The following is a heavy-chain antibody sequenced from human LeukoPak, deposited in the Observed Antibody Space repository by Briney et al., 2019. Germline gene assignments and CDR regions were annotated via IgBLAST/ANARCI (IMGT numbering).Heavy chain of an antibody. D-gene: IGHD3-22*01. CDR1: GGSISSGSYY. CDR3: ARGVAYSDSSDVFDI. Sequence: PSETLSLTCIVSGGSISSGSYYWSWIRQPAGKGLEWIGHIYTSGSTNYNPSLKSRVTISVDRSKNQFSLKLNSVTAADTAFYYCARGVAYSDSSDVFDIWGQGTMVTVSS. V-gene: IGHV4-61*09. J-gene: IGHJ3*02. CDR2: IYTSGST.